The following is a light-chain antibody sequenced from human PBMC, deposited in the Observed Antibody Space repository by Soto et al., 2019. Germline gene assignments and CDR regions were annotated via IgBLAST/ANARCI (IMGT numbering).Light chain of an antibody. CDR2: AAS. Sequence: DIQMTQSPSSLSASVGDRVTITCRASQSISSYLNWYQQKPGIAPKLLIYAASSLQSGVPSRFSGSGSGTDFTLTISSLQPEDFATYYCQQSYSTLLTFGPGTKVDIK. CDR3: QQSYSTLLT. J-gene: IGKJ3*01. CDR1: QSISSY. V-gene: IGKV1-39*01.